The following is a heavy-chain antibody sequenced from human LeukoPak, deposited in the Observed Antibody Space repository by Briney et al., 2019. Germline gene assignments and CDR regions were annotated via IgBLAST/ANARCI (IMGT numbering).Heavy chain of an antibody. V-gene: IGHV4-59*01. J-gene: IGHJ4*02. CDR2: IYYSGST. CDR1: GGSFSGYY. D-gene: IGHD1-1*01. CDR3: ARDQIGTGTHFDY. Sequence: SETLSLTCAVYGGSFSGYYWSWIRQPPGKGLEWIGYIYYSGSTNYNPSLKSRVTISVDTSKNQFSLKLSSVTAADTAVYYCARDQIGTGTHFDYWGQGTLVTVSS.